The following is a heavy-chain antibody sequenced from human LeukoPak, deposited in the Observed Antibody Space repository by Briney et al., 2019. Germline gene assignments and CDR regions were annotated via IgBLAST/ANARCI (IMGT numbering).Heavy chain of an antibody. V-gene: IGHV1-69*13. CDR3: ARGVVPAANPYYHGSRSYYHFDY. CDR1: GYTFTSYY. J-gene: IGHJ4*02. Sequence: ASVKVSCKASGYTFTSYYMHWGRQAPGQGLEWRGGIIPIVGTANSAQKFQGRVRITADESTSTAYMELSSLRSEDTALYYCARGVVPAANPYYHGSRSYYHFDYWGQATLVTVSS. CDR2: IIPIVGTA. D-gene: IGHD3-10*01.